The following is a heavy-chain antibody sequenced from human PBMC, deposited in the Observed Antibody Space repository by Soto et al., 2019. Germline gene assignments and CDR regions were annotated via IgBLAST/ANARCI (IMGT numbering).Heavy chain of an antibody. V-gene: IGHV3-15*01. J-gene: IGHJ4*02. CDR3: TTYDCSGGSCYI. Sequence: GSLRLSCAASGFTFSNAWMSWVRQAPGNGLEWVGRIKSKTDGGTTDYAAPVKGRFTISRDDSKNTLYLQINSLKTEDTAVYYCTTYDCSGGSCYIWGQGTLVTVSS. CDR1: GFTFSNAW. CDR2: IKSKTDGGTT. D-gene: IGHD2-15*01.